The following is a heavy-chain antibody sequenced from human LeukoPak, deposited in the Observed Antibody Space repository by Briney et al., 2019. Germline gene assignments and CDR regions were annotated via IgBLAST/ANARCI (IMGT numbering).Heavy chain of an antibody. CDR2: ISGSGLIT. Sequence: GGSLRLSCVASGFTFSNYAMSWVRLAPGRGLEWVSVISGSGLITFYADSVKGRLTISRDNSKNTLYLQMNSLRAEDTAVYYCAKERLKQSRDNYFDYWGQGTLVTVSS. CDR3: AKERLKQSRDNYFDY. D-gene: IGHD2-15*01. V-gene: IGHV3-23*01. J-gene: IGHJ4*02. CDR1: GFTFSNYA.